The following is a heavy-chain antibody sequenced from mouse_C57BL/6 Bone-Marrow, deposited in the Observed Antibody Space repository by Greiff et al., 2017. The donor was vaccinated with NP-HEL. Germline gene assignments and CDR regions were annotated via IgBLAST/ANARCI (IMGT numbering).Heavy chain of an antibody. J-gene: IGHJ2*01. D-gene: IGHD6-2*01. Sequence: QVQLKESGAELVRPGTSVKLSCKASGYTFTSYWMHWVKQRPGQGLEWIGMIHPNSGSTNYNEKFKSKATLTVDKSSSTAYMQLSSLTSEDSAVYYCASLSGYWGQGTTLTVSS. CDR1: GYTFTSYW. V-gene: IGHV1-64*01. CDR2: IHPNSGST. CDR3: ASLSGY.